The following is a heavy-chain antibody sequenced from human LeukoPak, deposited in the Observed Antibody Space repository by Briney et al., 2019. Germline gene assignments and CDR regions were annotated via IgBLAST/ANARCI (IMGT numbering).Heavy chain of an antibody. CDR1: GGSISSSSYY. Sequence: SETLSLTCTVSGGSISSSSYYWGWIRQPPGKGLEWIGEINRSGSTNYNPSLKSRVTISVDTSKNQFSLKLSSVTAADTAVYYCARDPLQQKFRLDYWGQGTLVTVSS. J-gene: IGHJ4*02. CDR3: ARDPLQQKFRLDY. D-gene: IGHD6-13*01. V-gene: IGHV4-39*07. CDR2: INRSGST.